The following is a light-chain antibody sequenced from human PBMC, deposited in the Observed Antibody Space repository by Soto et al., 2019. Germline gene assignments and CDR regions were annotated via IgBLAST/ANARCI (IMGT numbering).Light chain of an antibody. CDR2: DVS. CDR1: SSDVGSYNY. J-gene: IGLJ2*01. CDR3: SSYTPSSTHVV. Sequence: QSALTQPASVSGSPGQSITISCTGTSSDVGSYNYVSWYQQYPGKAPKLMIYDVSNRPLGVSYRFSGSKSGNTASLTISGLQAEDEADYSCSSYTPSSTHVVFGGGTKLTVL. V-gene: IGLV2-14*01.